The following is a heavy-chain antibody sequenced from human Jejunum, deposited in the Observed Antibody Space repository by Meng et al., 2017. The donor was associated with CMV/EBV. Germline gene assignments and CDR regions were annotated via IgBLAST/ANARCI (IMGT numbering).Heavy chain of an antibody. CDR1: SYE. CDR2: IATGDRFGGRKT. Sequence: SYEFNWVRQAPGKGLEWVSYIATGDRFGGRKTKYADSVKRRFTISRDDAKNSLFLQMNSLRAEDTAVYYCAKEASLSGISQFFDHWGQRTLVTVSS. D-gene: IGHD6-19*01. V-gene: IGHV3-48*03. CDR3: AKEASLSGISQFFDH. J-gene: IGHJ4*02.